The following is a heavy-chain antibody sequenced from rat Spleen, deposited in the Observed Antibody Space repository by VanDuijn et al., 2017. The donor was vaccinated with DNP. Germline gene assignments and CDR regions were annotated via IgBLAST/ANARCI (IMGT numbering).Heavy chain of an antibody. CDR2: IIYDGSST. J-gene: IGHJ1*01. Sequence: EVQLVESGGGLVQPGNSLKLSCAASGFTFSDYAMAWVRQSPKKGLEWVATIIYDGSSTYYRDSVKGRFTISRENAKASLYLQMNSLRSEDTATYYCTRINYGGYPSYAMDAWGPGTMVTVSS. V-gene: IGHV5-17*01. D-gene: IGHD1-11*01. CDR1: GFTFSDYA. CDR3: TRINYGGYPSYAMDA.